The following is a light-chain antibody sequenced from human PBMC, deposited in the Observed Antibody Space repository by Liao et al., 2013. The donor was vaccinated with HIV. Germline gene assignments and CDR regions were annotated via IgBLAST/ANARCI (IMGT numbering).Light chain of an antibody. CDR2: YVG. CDR3: QVWDSSSDHWV. J-gene: IGLJ3*02. Sequence: SYVLTQPSSLSVAPGKTARMTCGGNSIGSKSVHWYQQKPGQAPVLVMYYVGVRPSGIPERFSGSNSGNTATLTIGRVAAGDEADYYCQVWDSSSDHWVFGGGTKLTVV. CDR1: SIGSKS. V-gene: IGLV3-21*01.